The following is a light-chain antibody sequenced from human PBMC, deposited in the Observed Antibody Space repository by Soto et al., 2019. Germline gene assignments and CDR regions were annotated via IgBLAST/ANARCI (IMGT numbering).Light chain of an antibody. CDR2: GAS. J-gene: IGKJ3*01. Sequence: EIVLTQSPGTLSLSPGERATLSCRASQSVSSSYLAWYQQKPGQAPRLLIYGASSRATGIPDRFSGSGSGTDSTLTTRRLEPEDFAVYYCQQYGSSPFTFGPGTKVDIK. CDR1: QSVSSSY. V-gene: IGKV3-20*01. CDR3: QQYGSSPFT.